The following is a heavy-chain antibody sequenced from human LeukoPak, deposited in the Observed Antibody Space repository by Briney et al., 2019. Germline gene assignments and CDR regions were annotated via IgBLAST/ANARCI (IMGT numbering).Heavy chain of an antibody. CDR2: TRNKANSYTT. D-gene: IGHD3-3*01. CDR3: ARGAGDFWSGYRLWYYYMDV. V-gene: IGHV3-72*01. CDR1: GFTFSDHY. J-gene: IGHJ6*03. Sequence: PGGSLRLSCAASGFTFSDHYMDWVRQAPGKGLEWVGRTRNKANSYTTEYAASVKGRFTISRDDSKNSLYLQMNSLKTEDTAVYYCARGAGDFWSGYRLWYYYMDVWGKGTTVTVSS.